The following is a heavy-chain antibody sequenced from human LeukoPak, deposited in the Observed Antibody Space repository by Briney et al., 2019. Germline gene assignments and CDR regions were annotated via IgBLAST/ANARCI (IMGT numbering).Heavy chain of an antibody. CDR3: AREVVYSGYDL. D-gene: IGHD5-12*01. CDR1: GFTFSSYW. J-gene: IGHJ4*02. Sequence: GGSLRLSCAASGFTFSSYWMHWVRQAPGKGLVWVSRINSDGSSTSYADSVKGRFTISRDNAKNTLYLQMNSLRAEDTAEYYCAREVVYSGYDLWGQGTLVTVSS. V-gene: IGHV3-74*01. CDR2: INSDGSST.